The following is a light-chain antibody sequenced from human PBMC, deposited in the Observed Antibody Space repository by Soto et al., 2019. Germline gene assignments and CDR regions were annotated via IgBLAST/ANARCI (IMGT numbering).Light chain of an antibody. J-gene: IGKJ4*01. CDR3: QQRLSWPPIT. Sequence: EIVLTQSPATLSLSPGERATLSCRASQSISRYLAWYQQKPGQAPRLLIHDASNRATGIPARFSGSGSETDFTLTISSLEPEDFAVYYCQQRLSWPPITFGGGTKVENK. V-gene: IGKV3-11*01. CDR2: DAS. CDR1: QSISRY.